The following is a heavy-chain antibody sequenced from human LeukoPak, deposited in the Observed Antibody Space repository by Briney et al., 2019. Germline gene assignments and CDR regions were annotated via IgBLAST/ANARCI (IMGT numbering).Heavy chain of an antibody. V-gene: IGHV1-69*13. Sequence: SVNVSCKASGGTFSSYAISWVRQAPGQGLEWMGGIISIFGTANYAQKFQGRVTITADESTSTAYMELSSLRSEDTAVYYCARMGRVYYYGSGSEFDYWGRGTLVTVSS. CDR1: GGTFSSYA. CDR2: IISIFGTA. J-gene: IGHJ4*02. D-gene: IGHD3-10*01. CDR3: ARMGRVYYYGSGSEFDY.